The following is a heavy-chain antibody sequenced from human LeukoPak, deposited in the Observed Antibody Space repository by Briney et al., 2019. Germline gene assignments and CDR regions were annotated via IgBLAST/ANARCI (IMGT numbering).Heavy chain of an antibody. J-gene: IGHJ5*02. V-gene: IGHV1-46*03. CDR3: SRGPNIRGRWFGP. D-gene: IGHD3-10*01. CDR1: GYTFTSYY. CDR2: INPSGGST. Sequence: GASVKVSCKASGYTFTSYYMHWVRQAPGQGLEWMGIINPSGGSTSYAQKFQGRVTMTRDTSTSTVYMELSSLRSEDTAVHYCSRGPNIRGRWFGPWGQGTLVTVSS.